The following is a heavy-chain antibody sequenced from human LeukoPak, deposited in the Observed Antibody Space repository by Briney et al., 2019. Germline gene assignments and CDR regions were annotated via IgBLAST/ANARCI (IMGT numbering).Heavy chain of an antibody. Sequence: PGGSLRLSCAASGFSFSDYYMSWIRQSPGKGLEWVSYISTSGGTIYYADPVKGRFTISRDNAKNSLYLQMNSLRAEDTAVYYCARDHVGWFDPWGQGILVTVSS. V-gene: IGHV3-11*04. J-gene: IGHJ5*02. D-gene: IGHD1-26*01. CDR3: ARDHVGWFDP. CDR1: GFSFSDYY. CDR2: ISTSGGTI.